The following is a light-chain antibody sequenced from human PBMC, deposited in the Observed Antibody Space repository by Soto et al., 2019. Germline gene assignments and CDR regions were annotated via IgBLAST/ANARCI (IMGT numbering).Light chain of an antibody. V-gene: IGKV3-20*01. CDR2: GAS. J-gene: IGKJ1*01. Sequence: EIVLTQSPGTVSLSPGERATLSCMASQSIASSFLSWYQQKPGQAPRLLIYGASTRATGIPDRFSGTGSARDFTLTISRLEPEDFAVYFCQQGWTFGQGTKVEIK. CDR3: QQGWT. CDR1: QSIASSF.